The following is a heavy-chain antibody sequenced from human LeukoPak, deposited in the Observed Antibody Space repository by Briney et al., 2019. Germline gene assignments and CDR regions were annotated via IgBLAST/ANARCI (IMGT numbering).Heavy chain of an antibody. J-gene: IGHJ4*01. CDR1: GDSITKKNFF. CDR3: ARDRDVDDFDY. V-gene: IGHV4-39*07. CDR2: MSYSGKI. Sequence: ASETLSLTCTISGDSITKKNFFWGWIRQPPGKGLEWIVSMSYSGKIYYNPSLKSRVSISIDTSKNQLSLKLNSVTAADTAMYHCARDRDVDDFDYWGRGTLVIVSS. D-gene: IGHD2-15*01.